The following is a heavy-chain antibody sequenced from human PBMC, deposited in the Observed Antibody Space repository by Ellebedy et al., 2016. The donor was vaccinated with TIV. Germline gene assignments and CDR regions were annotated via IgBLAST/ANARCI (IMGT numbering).Heavy chain of an antibody. CDR2: ISPSNGNT. CDR1: GYTFTAYY. D-gene: IGHD3-22*01. Sequence: ASVKVSCKASGYTFTAYYVHWVRQAPGQGLEWMGMISPSNGNTNYAHKFHGRVTMTRDTSTNTVYVELSSLRSEDTAVFYCARESSGYYTDYWGQGTLVTVSS. V-gene: IGHV1-46*01. CDR3: ARESSGYYTDY. J-gene: IGHJ4*02.